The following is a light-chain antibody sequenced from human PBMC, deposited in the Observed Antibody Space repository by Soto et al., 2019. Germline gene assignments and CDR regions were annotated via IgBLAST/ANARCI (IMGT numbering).Light chain of an antibody. Sequence: EMVMTQSRATVSVSPVERAXLXXRASQSVNNQLAWYQQRPGQAPRLLMYGASTRATGRPARFSGSGSGTEFTLTISSLQSEDFAVYYCQQYHIWPGTFGQGTKVDI. V-gene: IGKV3-15*01. CDR2: GAS. CDR3: QQYHIWPGT. CDR1: QSVNNQ. J-gene: IGKJ1*01.